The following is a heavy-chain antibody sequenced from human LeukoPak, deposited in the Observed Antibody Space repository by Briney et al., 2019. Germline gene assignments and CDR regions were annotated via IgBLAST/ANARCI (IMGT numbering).Heavy chain of an antibody. D-gene: IGHD4-11*01. CDR3: ARQYRTGSTTAFTDY. CDR2: LYYSGST. V-gene: IGHV4-39*01. J-gene: IGHJ4*02. Sequence: SETLSLTCTVSGGSISSYYWSWIRQPPGKGLEWIGSLYYSGSTYYNPSLKSRVTISVDTSKNQFSLKLTSVTAADTAVYYCARQYRTGSTTAFTDYWGQGTLVTVSS. CDR1: GGSISSYY.